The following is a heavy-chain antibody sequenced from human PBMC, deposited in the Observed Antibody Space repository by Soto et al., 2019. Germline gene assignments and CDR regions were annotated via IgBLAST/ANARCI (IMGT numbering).Heavy chain of an antibody. D-gene: IGHD2-8*01. J-gene: IGHJ5*02. CDR3: ARIGVELPNIKGGWFDP. CDR1: GYNFSRYW. Sequence: PGESLKISCKASGYNFSRYWIAWVRQTPGKGLGWMGMVFPGDSDIRYSLSFEGQVTISVDRSISVAYLQWNSLKASDSATYYCARIGVELPNIKGGWFDPWGQGTPVTVSS. CDR2: VFPGDSDI. V-gene: IGHV5-51*01.